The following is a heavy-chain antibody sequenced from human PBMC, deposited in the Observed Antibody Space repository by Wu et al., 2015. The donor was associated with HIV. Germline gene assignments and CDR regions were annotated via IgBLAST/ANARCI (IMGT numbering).Heavy chain of an antibody. CDR3: ARGPLTSYFDY. CDR2: MNPNSGNT. V-gene: IGHV1-8*01. D-gene: IGHD4/OR15-4a*01. Sequence: QVQLVQSGAEVKKPGSSVKVSCKASGYTFTGHDVNWVRQTTGQGLEWMGWMNPNSGNTGYAQKFQGRVTMTRNTSISTAYMELSSLRSEDTAVYYCARGPLTSYFDYWGQGTLGTVSS. J-gene: IGHJ4*02. CDR1: GYTFTGHD.